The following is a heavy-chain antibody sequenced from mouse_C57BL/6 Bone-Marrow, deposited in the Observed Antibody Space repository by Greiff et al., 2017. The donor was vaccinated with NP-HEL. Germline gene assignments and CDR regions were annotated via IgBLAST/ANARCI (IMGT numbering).Heavy chain of an antibody. CDR2: IDPSDSYT. V-gene: IGHV1-69*01. CDR3: AREGHWAYSFDY. J-gene: IGHJ2*01. D-gene: IGHD4-1*01. CDR1: GYTFTSYW. Sequence: QVQLQQPGAELVMPGASVKLSCKASGYTFTSYWMHWVKQRPGQGLEWIGEIDPSDSYTNYNQKFKGKSTLTVDKSSSTAYMQLSSLTSEDSAVYYCAREGHWAYSFDYWGQGTTLTVSS.